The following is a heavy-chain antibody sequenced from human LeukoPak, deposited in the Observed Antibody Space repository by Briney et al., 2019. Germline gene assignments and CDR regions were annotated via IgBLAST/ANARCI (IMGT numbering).Heavy chain of an antibody. CDR2: INPSGGST. V-gene: IGHV1-46*01. J-gene: IGHJ4*02. CDR1: GYTFTSYY. D-gene: IGHD6-19*01. CDR3: ARDGVMAVAWEY. Sequence: ASVKVSCKGSGYTFTSYYMHWVRQAPGQGLEWMGIINPSGGSTSYAQKFQGRVTMTRDTSTSTVYMELSSLRSEDTAVYYCARDGVMAVAWEYWGQGTLVTVSS.